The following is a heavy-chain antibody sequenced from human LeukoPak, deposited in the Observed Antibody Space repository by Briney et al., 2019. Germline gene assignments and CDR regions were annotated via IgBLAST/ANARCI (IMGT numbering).Heavy chain of an antibody. D-gene: IGHD3-3*01. Sequence: SETLSLTCTVSGGSVSHYYWNWIRQPPGKGLEWIGYIYTSGSTNYNPSLNSRVTMSIDTSNNQFSLKLTSVTVADTAVYYCARSYDFWSGYYTGDAFDMRGQGTMVTVSS. CDR2: IYTSGST. CDR1: GGSVSHYY. J-gene: IGHJ3*02. V-gene: IGHV4-4*09. CDR3: ARSYDFWSGYYTGDAFDM.